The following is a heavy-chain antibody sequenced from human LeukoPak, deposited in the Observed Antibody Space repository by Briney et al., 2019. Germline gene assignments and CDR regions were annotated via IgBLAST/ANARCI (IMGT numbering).Heavy chain of an antibody. D-gene: IGHD1-26*01. CDR1: GGSISSGGYY. V-gene: IGHV4-31*03. CDR2: IYYSGST. J-gene: IGHJ5*02. Sequence: PSETLSLTCTVSGGSISSGGYYWSWVRQHPGKGLEWIGYIYYSGSTYYNPSLKSRVTISVDTSKNQFSLKLSFVTAADTAVYYCARHTPSYGWFDPWGQGTLVTVSS. CDR3: ARHTPSYGWFDP.